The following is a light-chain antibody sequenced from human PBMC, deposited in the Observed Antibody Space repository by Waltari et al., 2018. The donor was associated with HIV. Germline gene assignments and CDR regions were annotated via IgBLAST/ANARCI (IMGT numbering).Light chain of an antibody. CDR3: AVWDDSLSGPV. J-gene: IGLJ2*01. V-gene: IGLV1-47*01. CDR1: SSNVEIYY. Sequence: QSVLTQPPSASGTPGQRVTISCSGSSSNVEIYYVYSYHFVPGTAPKLLGYRNDQRPSGVTDRVSGSKSGTSASLAIVGLRSEDEGDYFCAVWDDSLSGPVFGGGTKVTVL. CDR2: RND.